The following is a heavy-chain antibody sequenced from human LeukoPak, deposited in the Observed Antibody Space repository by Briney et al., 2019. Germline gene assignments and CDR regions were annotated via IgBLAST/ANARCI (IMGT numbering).Heavy chain of an antibody. V-gene: IGHV3-21*01. CDR1: GFTFSSYS. D-gene: IGHD3-22*01. J-gene: IGHJ4*02. Sequence: GGSLRLSCAASGFTFSSYSMNWVRQAPGKGLEWVSSISSSSSYIYYADSVKGRFTISRDNDKNSLYLQMNSLRAEDTAVYYCARDFSGDYYDSSGYYDFGIDYWGQGTLVTVSS. CDR2: ISSSSSYI. CDR3: ARDFSGDYYDSSGYYDFGIDY.